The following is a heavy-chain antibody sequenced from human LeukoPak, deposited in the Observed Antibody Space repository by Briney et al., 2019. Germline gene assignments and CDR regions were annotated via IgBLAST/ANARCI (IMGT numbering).Heavy chain of an antibody. J-gene: IGHJ4*02. Sequence: GGSLRLSCAASGFTFSTYGMHWVRQAPGKGLEWVAFIGHDGTKIYYADSVQGRFTISRDNSKNTPYLEMNSLSGEDTALYYCAKDHVTWGNRYFDHWGQGTLGTVSS. D-gene: IGHD3-16*01. V-gene: IGHV3-30*02. CDR1: GFTFSTYG. CDR3: AKDHVTWGNRYFDH. CDR2: IGHDGTKI.